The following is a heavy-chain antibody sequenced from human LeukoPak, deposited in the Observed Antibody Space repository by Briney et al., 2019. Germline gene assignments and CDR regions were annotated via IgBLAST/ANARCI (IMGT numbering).Heavy chain of an antibody. D-gene: IGHD5-18*01. CDR3: ARLTAYSYPDY. Sequence: MTSETLSLTCTVSGGSISSSSYYWGWIRQPPGKGLEWIGSIYYSGSTYYNPSLKSRVTISVDTSKNQFSLKLSSVTAADTAVYYCARLTAYSYPDYWGQGTLVTVSS. V-gene: IGHV4-39*01. CDR1: GGSISSSSYY. J-gene: IGHJ4*02. CDR2: IYYSGST.